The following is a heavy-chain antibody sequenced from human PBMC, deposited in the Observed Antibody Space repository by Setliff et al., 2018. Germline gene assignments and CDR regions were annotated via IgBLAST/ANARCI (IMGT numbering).Heavy chain of an antibody. CDR1: GFTFNDYG. Sequence: GESLKISCKTSGFTFNDYGIQWVRQAPGKGLEWVASDRGYYKYYADSVRGRLTVSRDESKNTVFLEMNSLRVDDTATYYCAREGLTGPVVISVAYYFDSWGQGTVVTVLL. V-gene: IGHV3-30*19. CDR3: AREGLTGPVVISVAYYFDS. CDR2: DRGYYK. D-gene: IGHD2-21*01. J-gene: IGHJ4*02.